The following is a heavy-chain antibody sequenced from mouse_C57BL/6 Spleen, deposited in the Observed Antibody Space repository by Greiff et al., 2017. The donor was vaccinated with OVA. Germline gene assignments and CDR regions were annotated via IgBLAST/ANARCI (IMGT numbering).Heavy chain of an antibody. J-gene: IGHJ2*01. V-gene: IGHV1-61*01. CDR2: IYPSDSET. CDR3: ARGGYYGSSLYYFDY. D-gene: IGHD1-1*01. Sequence: QVQLQQPGAELVRPGSSVKLSCKASGYTFTSYWMDWVKQRPGQGLEWIGNIYPSDSETHYNQKFKDKATLTVDKSSSTAYMQLSSLTSDDSAVYYCARGGYYGSSLYYFDYWGQGTTLTVSS. CDR1: GYTFTSYW.